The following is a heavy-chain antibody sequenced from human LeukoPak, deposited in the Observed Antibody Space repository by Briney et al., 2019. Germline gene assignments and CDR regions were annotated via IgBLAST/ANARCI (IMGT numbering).Heavy chain of an antibody. J-gene: IGHJ4*02. V-gene: IGHV1-46*01. CDR3: ARSRGAHADY. CDR2: INPSGGST. D-gene: IGHD2-15*01. Sequence: ASVKVSCKASGYTFTSYYMHWVRQAPGQGLEWMGIINPSGGSTSYAQKFQGRATMTRDMSTSTVYMELSSLRSEDTAAYYCARSRGAHADYWGQGTLVTVSS. CDR1: GYTFTSYY.